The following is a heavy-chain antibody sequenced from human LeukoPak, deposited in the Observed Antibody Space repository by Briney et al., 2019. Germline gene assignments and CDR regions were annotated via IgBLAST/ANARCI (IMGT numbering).Heavy chain of an antibody. CDR3: ARAPHYGLGSDP. D-gene: IGHD3-10*01. V-gene: IGHV4-30-4*01. CDR2: VYYSGST. Sequence: SETLSLTCTVSGGSIGTGDYYWSWIRQPPGKGLEWIGYVYYSGSTYYNPSLKSRVTIAMDTSKNHFSLKLGSVTAADTAVYFCARAPHYGLGSDPWGQGTLVTASS. CDR1: GGSIGTGDYY. J-gene: IGHJ5*02.